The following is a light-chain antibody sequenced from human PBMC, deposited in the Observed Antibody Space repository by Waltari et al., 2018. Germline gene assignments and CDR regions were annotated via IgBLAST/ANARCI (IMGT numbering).Light chain of an antibody. CDR1: QLGNRS. J-gene: IGLJ2*01. CDR2: QDE. CDR3: QAWDSSTVV. Sequence: SYELTQPPSVSVSPGQTATITCSGYQLGNRSTHWYQQKAGQSPTIVIFQDENRPSGIPDLFSVSNSGTTATLTINGAQAMDEADYYCQAWDSSTVVFGGGTRLTVL. V-gene: IGLV3-1*01.